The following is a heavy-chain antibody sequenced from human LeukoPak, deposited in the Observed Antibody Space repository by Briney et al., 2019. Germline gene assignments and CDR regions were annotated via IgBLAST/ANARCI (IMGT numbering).Heavy chain of an antibody. V-gene: IGHV3-23*01. CDR3: AKDLGYCSRTSCYDFDY. Sequence: PGGSLRLSCAASGFTFSSYAMSWVRQAPGKGLEWVSAISGSGGSTYYADSVKGRFTISRDNSKNTLYLQMNSLRAEDTAVYYCAKDLGYCSRTSCYDFDYWGQGTLVTVSS. J-gene: IGHJ4*02. D-gene: IGHD2-2*01. CDR1: GFTFSSYA. CDR2: ISGSGGST.